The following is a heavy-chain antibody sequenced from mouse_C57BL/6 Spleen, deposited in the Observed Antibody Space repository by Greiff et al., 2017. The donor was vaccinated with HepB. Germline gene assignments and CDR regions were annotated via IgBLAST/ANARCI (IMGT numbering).Heavy chain of an antibody. CDR2: IYPGSGNT. J-gene: IGHJ4*01. Sequence: QVQLQQSGAELVRPGASVKLSCKASGYTFTDYYINWVKQRPGQGLEWIARIYPGSGNTYYNEKFKGMATLTAEKSSSTAYMQLSSLTSEDSAVYFCAREGTTVERTYYAMDYWGQGTSVTVSS. D-gene: IGHD1-1*01. V-gene: IGHV1-76*01. CDR3: AREGTTVERTYYAMDY. CDR1: GYTFTDYY.